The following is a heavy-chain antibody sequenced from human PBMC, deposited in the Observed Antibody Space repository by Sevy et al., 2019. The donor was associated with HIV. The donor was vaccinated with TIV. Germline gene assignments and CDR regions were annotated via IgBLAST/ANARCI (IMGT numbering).Heavy chain of an antibody. D-gene: IGHD3-22*01. CDR1: GFTLSSYG. CDR3: ARAQQVTMLVVIGGLYFDF. CDR2: IRYDGSNK. Sequence: GGSLRLSCAASGFTLSSYGMHWVRQAPGKGLEWVAVIRYDGSNKYYADSVKGRFTISRDNARHSLYLQMESLRAEDTAVYYCARAQQVTMLVVIGGLYFDFWGQGTLVTVSS. J-gene: IGHJ4*02. V-gene: IGHV3-33*01.